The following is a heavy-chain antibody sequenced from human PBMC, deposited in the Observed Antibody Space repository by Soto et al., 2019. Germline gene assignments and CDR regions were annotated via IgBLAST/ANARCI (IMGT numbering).Heavy chain of an antibody. D-gene: IGHD3-10*01. J-gene: IGHJ4*02. CDR3: AKGQKWFGELYSIDY. CDR1: GFTFSSYA. CDR2: ISGSGGST. Sequence: EVKLLESGGGLVQPGGSLRLSCAASGFTFSSYAMTWVRQAPGQGLEWVSAISGSGGSTYYADSVKGRFTIFRDNSKNTLYLQMNSLRAEDTAVYYCAKGQKWFGELYSIDYWGQGTLVTVSS. V-gene: IGHV3-23*01.